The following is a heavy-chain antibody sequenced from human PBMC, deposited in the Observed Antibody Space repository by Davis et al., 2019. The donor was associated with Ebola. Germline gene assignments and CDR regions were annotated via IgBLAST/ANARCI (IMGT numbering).Heavy chain of an antibody. CDR1: GFTFSWFG. Sequence: GGSLRLSCAASGFTFSWFGMHWVRQAPGKGLEWVAMISHDGGKKYYADSVRGRFTISRDNSKNTLSLQMNSLRPEDTAMYYCAKDRGYSSGWYDYFFDHWGQGTLVTVSS. CDR2: ISHDGGKK. V-gene: IGHV3-30*18. D-gene: IGHD6-19*01. CDR3: AKDRGYSSGWYDYFFDH. J-gene: IGHJ4*02.